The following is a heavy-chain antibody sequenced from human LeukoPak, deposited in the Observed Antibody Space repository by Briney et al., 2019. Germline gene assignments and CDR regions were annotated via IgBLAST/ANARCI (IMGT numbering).Heavy chain of an antibody. CDR2: ISAYNGNT. Sequence: ASVKVSCKASGYTFTSYGISWVRQAPGQGLEWMGWISAYNGNTNYAQKLQGRVTMTTDTSTSTAYMELRSLRSDDTAVYYCARSCSSTSCPRDSNLDYWGQGTLVTVSS. CDR3: ARSCSSTSCPRDSNLDY. J-gene: IGHJ4*02. D-gene: IGHD2-2*01. V-gene: IGHV1-18*01. CDR1: GYTFTSYG.